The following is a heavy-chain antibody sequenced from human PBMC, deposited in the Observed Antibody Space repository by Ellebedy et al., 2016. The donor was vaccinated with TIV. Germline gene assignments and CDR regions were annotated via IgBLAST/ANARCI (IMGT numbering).Heavy chain of an antibody. CDR3: ARRRNELLWFGELGGNSDY. Sequence: SETLSLXXTVSGGSISSSSYYWGWIRQPPGKGLEWIGSIYYSGSTYYNPSLKSRVTISVDTSKNQFSLKLSSVTAADTAVYYCARRRNELLWFGELGGNSDYWGQGTLVTVSS. D-gene: IGHD3-10*01. J-gene: IGHJ4*02. V-gene: IGHV4-39*01. CDR2: IYYSGST. CDR1: GGSISSSSYY.